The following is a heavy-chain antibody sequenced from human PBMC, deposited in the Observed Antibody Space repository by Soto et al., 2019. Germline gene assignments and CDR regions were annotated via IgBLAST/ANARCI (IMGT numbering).Heavy chain of an antibody. CDR1: GFTVGSNF. J-gene: IGHJ6*02. Sequence: PGGSLRLSCAASGFTVGSNFMAWVRQAPGKGLEWISFIYTDGSTYYTDSVKGRFTISRDDSKNTVYLQMNSLRAEDTAVYYCARDPPVTTDYGLDVWGQGTTVTVSS. D-gene: IGHD4-17*01. CDR2: IYTDGST. CDR3: ARDPPVTTDYGLDV. V-gene: IGHV3-53*01.